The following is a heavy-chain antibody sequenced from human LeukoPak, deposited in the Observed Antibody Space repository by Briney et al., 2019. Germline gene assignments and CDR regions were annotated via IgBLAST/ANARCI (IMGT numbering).Heavy chain of an antibody. D-gene: IGHD1-14*01. CDR3: ARRLSHSRTPLDY. J-gene: IGHJ4*02. Sequence: GESLKISCKGSGHSFTSYWIGWVRQMPGKGLEWMGIIYPGDSDTTYSPSFQGQVTISADKSISTAYLQWSSLKASDTAMYCCARRLSHSRTPLDYWGQGTLVTVSS. V-gene: IGHV5-51*01. CDR1: GHSFTSYW. CDR2: IYPGDSDT.